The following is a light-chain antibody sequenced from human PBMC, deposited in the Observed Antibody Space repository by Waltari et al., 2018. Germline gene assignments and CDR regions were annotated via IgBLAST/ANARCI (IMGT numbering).Light chain of an antibody. Sequence: DIQMTQSPSSLSASIGDRVTITCRASQSINPDLCWYQQKPGQAPKLLIYTASTLDDGVPSRFSGSGSGTEFTLTISSLQPEDFASYYCQQIHSLPTTVGQGTKL. J-gene: IGKJ2*01. V-gene: IGKV1-39*01. CDR2: TAS. CDR1: QSINPD. CDR3: QQIHSLPTT.